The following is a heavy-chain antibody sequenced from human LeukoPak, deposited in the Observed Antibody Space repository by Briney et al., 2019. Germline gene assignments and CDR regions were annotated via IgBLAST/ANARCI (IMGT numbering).Heavy chain of an antibody. CDR1: GFTFSSYW. Sequence: GGSLRLSCAASGFTFSSYWIGCVRHAPGNRLEWVANIKQDGSKKYHLASVKGRFTISRDNAKISLYLQMNSLRAEDTAVYYCARVIAEPYYYYYGMDVWGQGTTVTVSS. CDR3: ARVIAEPYYYYYGMDV. CDR2: IKQDGSKK. J-gene: IGHJ6*02. D-gene: IGHD1-14*01. V-gene: IGHV3-7*01.